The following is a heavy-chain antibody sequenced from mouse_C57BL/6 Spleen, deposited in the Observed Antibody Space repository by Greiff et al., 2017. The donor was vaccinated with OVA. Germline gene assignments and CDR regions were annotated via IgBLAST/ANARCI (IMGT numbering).Heavy chain of an antibody. J-gene: IGHJ4*01. CDR2: ISYGGSN. CDR1: GYSITSGYF. D-gene: IGHD1-1*01. CDR3: AGRGGYYGGDAMDY. Sequence: EVKLQESGPGLVKPSQSLSLTCSVTGYSITSGYFWNGNRQFPGNQLDWMGNISYGGSNNSNPSFKNRISITRDTSKNQFFLKLNSVTTEDTATYYCAGRGGYYGGDAMDYWGQGTSVTVSS. V-gene: IGHV3-6*01.